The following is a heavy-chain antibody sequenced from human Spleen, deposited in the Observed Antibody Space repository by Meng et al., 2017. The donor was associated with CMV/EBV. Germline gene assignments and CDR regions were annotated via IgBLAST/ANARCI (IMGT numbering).Heavy chain of an antibody. CDR2: ISYDGSTK. CDR1: GFTFSTYA. Sequence: GESLKISCAASGFTFSTYAMHWVRQAPGKALEWVAVISYDGSTKYYADSVKGRFTISRDNSRTTLYLQMNSLRPEDTAVYYCARDGDLVLIIYAVQPTHIDYWGQGTLVTVSS. CDR3: ARDGDLVLIIYAVQPTHIDY. J-gene: IGHJ4*02. V-gene: IGHV3-30*04. D-gene: IGHD2-8*01.